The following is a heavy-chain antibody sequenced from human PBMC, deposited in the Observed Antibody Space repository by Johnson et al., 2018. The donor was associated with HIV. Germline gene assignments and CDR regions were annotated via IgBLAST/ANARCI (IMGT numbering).Heavy chain of an antibody. CDR1: GIIFSHYG. CDR2: ISYDGIKT. CDR3: AKDLDRELLALWAFHT. J-gene: IGHJ3*02. D-gene: IGHD2-8*02. Sequence: QVQLVESGGGVVQPGRSLRLSCTVSGIIFSHYGMHWVRQAPGNGLEWVALISYDGIKTYYVDSVKARFTISRDDARNTLYLQMNSLRVEDTALYYCAKDLDRELLALWAFHTWGQGTVVTVSS. V-gene: IGHV3-30*18.